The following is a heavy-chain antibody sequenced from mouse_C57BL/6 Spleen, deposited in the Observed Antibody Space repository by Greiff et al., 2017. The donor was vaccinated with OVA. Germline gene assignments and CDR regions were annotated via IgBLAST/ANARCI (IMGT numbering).Heavy chain of an antibody. CDR2: IYPGSGST. D-gene: IGHD1-3*01. Sequence: QVHVKQPGAELVKPGASVKMSCKASGYTFTSYWITWVKQRPGQGLEWIGDIYPGSGSTNYNEKFKSKATLTVDTSSSTAYMQLSSLTSEDSAVYYCARGRSSSYAMDYWGQGTSVTVSS. CDR1: GYTFTSYW. CDR3: ARGRSSSYAMDY. V-gene: IGHV1-55*01. J-gene: IGHJ4*01.